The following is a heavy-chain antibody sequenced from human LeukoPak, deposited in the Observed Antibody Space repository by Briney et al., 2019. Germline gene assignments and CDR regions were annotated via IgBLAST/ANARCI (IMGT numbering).Heavy chain of an antibody. J-gene: IGHJ4*02. Sequence: PGGSLRLSCAASGFTFSSYSMNWVRQAPGKGLEWVSSISSSSSYIYYADSEKGRFTISRDNAKNSLYLQMNSLRAEDTAVYYCARLSNSSGWFSLDYWGQGTLVTVSS. CDR2: ISSSSSYI. V-gene: IGHV3-21*01. D-gene: IGHD6-19*01. CDR3: ARLSNSSGWFSLDY. CDR1: GFTFSSYS.